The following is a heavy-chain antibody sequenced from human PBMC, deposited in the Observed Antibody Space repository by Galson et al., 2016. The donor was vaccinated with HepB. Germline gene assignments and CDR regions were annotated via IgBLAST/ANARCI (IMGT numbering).Heavy chain of an antibody. J-gene: IGHJ6*02. D-gene: IGHD6-6*01. V-gene: IGHV3-23*01. CDR3: AKVRTDLTRPRRYYYGMDA. CDR2: ISGSGSIT. CDR1: GFTFRNYA. Sequence: SLRLSCAASGFTFRNYAMNWVRQAPGKGLEWVSIISGSGSITYYADSVKGRFTTSRDETKDTLYLQMNSLRAEDTAVYYCAKVRTDLTRPRRYYYGMDAWGQGTTVTVSS.